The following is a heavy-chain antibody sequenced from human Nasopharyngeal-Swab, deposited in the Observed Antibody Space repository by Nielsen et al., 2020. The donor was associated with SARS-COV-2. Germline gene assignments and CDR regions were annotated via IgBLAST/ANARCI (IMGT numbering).Heavy chain of an antibody. CDR1: GFTFSSYA. V-gene: IGHV3-30*04. CDR2: ISYDGSNK. CDR3: ARVGTYYYDSSGYYPDY. D-gene: IGHD3-22*01. J-gene: IGHJ4*02. Sequence: GESLKISCAASGFTFSSYAMHWVRQAPGKGLEWVAVISYDGSNKYYADSVKGRFTISRDNSKNTLYLQMNSLRAEDTAVYYCARVGTYYYDSSGYYPDYWGQGTLVTVSS.